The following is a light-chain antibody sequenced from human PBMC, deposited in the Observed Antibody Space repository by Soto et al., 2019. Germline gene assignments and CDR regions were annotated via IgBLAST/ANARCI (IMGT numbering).Light chain of an antibody. CDR3: QQDGSSPFT. CDR1: QSVSSSY. J-gene: IGKJ3*01. V-gene: IGKV3-20*01. Sequence: ESVLTQSPGTLSMSPGERATLSGRASQSVSSSYSAWYQQKPGQAPRLLIYGASSRATGIPDRFSGSGSGTDFTLTISRLEPEDWAVYYCQQDGSSPFTFGPGTKVDIK. CDR2: GAS.